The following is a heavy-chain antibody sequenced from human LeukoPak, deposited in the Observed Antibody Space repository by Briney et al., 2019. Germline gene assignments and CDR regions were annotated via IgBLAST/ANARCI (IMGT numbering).Heavy chain of an antibody. CDR2: IYYSGST. Sequence: SETLSLTCTVSGGSIRSGSHHWAWIRQPPGKGLEWIGSIYYSGSTYYNPSLENRVTISIDTSKNHFSLKLSSLSAADTSVYYCAKRDDSGGNLVDLWGQGTLVTVS. J-gene: IGHJ4*02. CDR1: GGSIRSGSHH. V-gene: IGHV4-39*02. CDR3: AKRDDSGGNLVDL. D-gene: IGHD3-22*01.